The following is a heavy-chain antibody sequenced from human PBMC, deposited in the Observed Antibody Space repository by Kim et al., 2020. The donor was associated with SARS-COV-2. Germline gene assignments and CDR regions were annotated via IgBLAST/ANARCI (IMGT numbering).Heavy chain of an antibody. CDR2: IRSKAFGATT. Sequence: GGSLRLSCTASGFTFGDYAMSWVRQAPGKGLEWVGFIRSKAFGATTEYAASVKGTFTISRDESKSIAYLQMNSLKTEDTAVYYCSRVRGNYPTYYFDYWGQGTLGAVSS. CDR1: GFTFGDYA. V-gene: IGHV3-49*04. J-gene: IGHJ4*02. CDR3: SRVRGNYPTYYFDY. D-gene: IGHD1-7*01.